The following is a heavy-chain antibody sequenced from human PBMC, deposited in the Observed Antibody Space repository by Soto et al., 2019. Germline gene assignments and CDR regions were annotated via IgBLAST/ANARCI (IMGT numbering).Heavy chain of an antibody. V-gene: IGHV1-8*01. Sequence: ASVKVSCKTSGYTFTEFDINWVRQAPGQGLEWMGWMNTNTGNTGYAQKFQGRVTMTRDTSISTAYMELGRLRSEDTAVYYCARVVRFFGGHAGYWGQGTLVTVSS. CDR3: ARVVRFFGGHAGY. J-gene: IGHJ4*02. CDR1: GYTFTEFD. CDR2: MNTNTGNT. D-gene: IGHD3-3*01.